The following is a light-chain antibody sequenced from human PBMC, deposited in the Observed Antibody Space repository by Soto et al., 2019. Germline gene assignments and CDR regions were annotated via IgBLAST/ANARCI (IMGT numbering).Light chain of an antibody. V-gene: IGKV3-15*01. CDR1: QSVISD. CDR3: QQYNDWPWT. CDR2: GAS. Sequence: EIVMTQSPATLSVSPGERATLSCRVSQSVISDIAWYQQKPGQAPRLLIYGASSRATGIPARFSGSGSGTEFSLTITSLLSEDFAVYYCQQYNDWPWTFGQGTKVEIK. J-gene: IGKJ1*01.